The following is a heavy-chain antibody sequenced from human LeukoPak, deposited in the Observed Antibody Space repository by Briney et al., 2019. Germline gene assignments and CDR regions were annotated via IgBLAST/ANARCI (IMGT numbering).Heavy chain of an antibody. CDR2: ITSGGTTT. CDR1: GFTFSTYW. J-gene: IGHJ5*02. CDR3: ATSNWFDP. D-gene: IGHD2-2*01. Sequence: GGSLRLSCAASGFTFSTYWMHWVRQAPGKGLVWVSRITSGGTTTNYADSVKGRFTISRDNAKNTLYLQMNSLRGEDTAVYYCATSNWFDPWGQGTLVTVSS. V-gene: IGHV3-74*01.